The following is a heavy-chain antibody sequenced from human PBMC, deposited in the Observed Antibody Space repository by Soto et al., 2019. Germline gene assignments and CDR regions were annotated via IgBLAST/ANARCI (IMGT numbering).Heavy chain of an antibody. J-gene: IGHJ4*02. D-gene: IGHD6-6*01. Sequence: ASVKVSCKASGGTFSSYAISWVRQAPGQGLEWMGGIIPIFGTANYAQKFQGRVTITADESTSTAYMELSSLRSEDTAVYYCAREAYSSSSSYYFDYWGQGTLVTVSS. CDR1: GGTFSSYA. CDR2: IIPIFGTA. CDR3: AREAYSSSSSYYFDY. V-gene: IGHV1-69*13.